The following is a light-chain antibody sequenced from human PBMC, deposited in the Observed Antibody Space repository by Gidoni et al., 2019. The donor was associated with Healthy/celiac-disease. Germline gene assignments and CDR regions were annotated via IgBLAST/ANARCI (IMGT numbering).Light chain of an antibody. CDR3: QSYDSSLSGSYVV. CDR1: SSNIGAGYD. CDR2: GNS. Sequence: QSVLTKPTSVSGAPGQRVTISCTGSSSNIGAGYDVHWYQQLPGTAPKLLIYGNSNRPSGVPDRFSGSKSGTSASLAITGLQAEDEADYYCQSYDSSLSGSYVVFGGGTKLTVL. V-gene: IGLV1-40*01. J-gene: IGLJ2*01.